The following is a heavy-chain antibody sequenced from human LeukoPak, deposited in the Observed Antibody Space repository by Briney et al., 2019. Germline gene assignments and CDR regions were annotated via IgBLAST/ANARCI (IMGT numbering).Heavy chain of an antibody. Sequence: GASVKVSCKASGGTFSSYAISWVRQAPGQGLEWMGGIIPIFGTANYAQKFQGRVTMTRDTSTSTVYMELSSLRSEDTAVYYCARVGEFCSGGSCYLDPWGQGTLVTVSS. CDR2: IIPIFGTA. V-gene: IGHV1-69*05. CDR3: ARVGEFCSGGSCYLDP. J-gene: IGHJ5*02. CDR1: GGTFSSYA. D-gene: IGHD2-15*01.